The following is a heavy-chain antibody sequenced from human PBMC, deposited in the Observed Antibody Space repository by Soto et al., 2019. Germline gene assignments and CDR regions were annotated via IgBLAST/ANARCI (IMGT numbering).Heavy chain of an antibody. CDR2: INPQSGGT. CDR3: ARDLEKGGGSEGFDY. CDR1: GYTFTSYG. V-gene: IGHV1-2*02. D-gene: IGHD1-26*01. J-gene: IGHJ4*02. Sequence: ASVKVSCKASGYTFTSYGISWVRQAPGQGLEWMGWINPQSGGTNYPQKFQGRVTMTRDTSLSTVYMTLIRLTSDDTAEYYCARDLEKGGGSEGFDYWGQGTLVTVSS.